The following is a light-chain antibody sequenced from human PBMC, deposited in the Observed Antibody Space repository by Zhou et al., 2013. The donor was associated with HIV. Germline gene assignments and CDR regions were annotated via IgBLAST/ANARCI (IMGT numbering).Light chain of an antibody. Sequence: DIQMTQSPSSLSASIGDSVTITCQASQDINKYLNWYQQKPGKAPKLLIYDASNLETGVPSRFSGSGSGTDFTFTISSLQPEDIATYYCQQYDNLFTFGPGTKVDIK. CDR2: DAS. V-gene: IGKV1-33*01. J-gene: IGKJ3*01. CDR3: QQYDNLFT. CDR1: QDINKY.